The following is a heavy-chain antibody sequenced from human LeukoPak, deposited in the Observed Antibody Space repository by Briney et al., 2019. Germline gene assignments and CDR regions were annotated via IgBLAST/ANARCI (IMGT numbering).Heavy chain of an antibody. CDR3: ARLPVVPAANRSYYYYGMDV. J-gene: IGHJ6*02. V-gene: IGHV4-59*08. D-gene: IGHD2-2*01. CDR1: GGSISSYY. Sequence: SSETLSLTCTVSGGSISSYYWSWIRQPPGKGLEWIGYIYYSGSTNYNPSLKSRVTISVDTSKNQFSLKLSSVTAADTAVYYCARLPVVPAANRSYYYYGMDVWGQGTTVTVSS. CDR2: IYYSGST.